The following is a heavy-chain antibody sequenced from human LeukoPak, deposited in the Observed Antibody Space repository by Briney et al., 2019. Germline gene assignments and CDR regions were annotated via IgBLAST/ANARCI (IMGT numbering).Heavy chain of an antibody. CDR3: ARHRGGSWFDP. J-gene: IGHJ5*02. CDR1: GGSISSSSYY. V-gene: IGHV4-39*01. CDR2: LYYSGSN. D-gene: IGHD3-10*01. Sequence: SETLSLTCTVSGGSISSSSYYWVWIRQPPGKGLEWIGSLYYSGSNYYNPSLKSRVTISIDTSKNPFSLKLSSVTAADTAVYYCARHRGGSWFDPWGQGTLVTVSS.